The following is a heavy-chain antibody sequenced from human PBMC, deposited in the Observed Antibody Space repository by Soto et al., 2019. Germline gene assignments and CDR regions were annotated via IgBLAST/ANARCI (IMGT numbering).Heavy chain of an antibody. Sequence: ASVKVSFKACGYPFTSYYMHLVRQAPGQGLEWIGIINPSGGSTSYAQKFQGRVTMTRDTSTSTVYMELSSLRSEDTAVYYCARDYSSSWYWFDPWGQGTMVTVSS. CDR2: INPSGGST. CDR3: ARDYSSSWYWFDP. J-gene: IGHJ5*02. V-gene: IGHV1-46*01. CDR1: GYPFTSYY. D-gene: IGHD6-13*01.